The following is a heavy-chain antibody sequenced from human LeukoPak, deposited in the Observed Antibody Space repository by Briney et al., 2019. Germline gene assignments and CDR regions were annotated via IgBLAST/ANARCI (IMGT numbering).Heavy chain of an antibody. V-gene: IGHV1-2*02. CDR3: AHGVSMPYYYDTSGSDAVDI. Sequence: ASVKVSFKACGYTFICYHMHDVRQAPGQGLEWMGWINPSSGGTYYAQKFQGRVTMTRDTSISAASMELSRLRSDDTAVYYCAHGVSMPYYYDTSGSDAVDIWGQGTMVTVSS. CDR1: GYTFICYH. D-gene: IGHD3-22*01. J-gene: IGHJ3*02. CDR2: INPSSGGT.